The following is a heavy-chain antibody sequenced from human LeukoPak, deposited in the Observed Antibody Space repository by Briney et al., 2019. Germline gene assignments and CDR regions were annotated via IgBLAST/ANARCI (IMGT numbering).Heavy chain of an antibody. CDR2: INHSGST. CDR1: GGSFGGYY. CDR3: ARNGSGSQGVDY. Sequence: SETLSLTCAVYGGSFGGYYWSWIRQPPGKGLKWIGEINHSGSTNYNPSLKSRVTISVDTSKNQFSLKLSSVTAADTAVYYCARNGSGSQGVDYWGQGTLVTVSS. D-gene: IGHD3-10*01. J-gene: IGHJ4*02. V-gene: IGHV4-34*01.